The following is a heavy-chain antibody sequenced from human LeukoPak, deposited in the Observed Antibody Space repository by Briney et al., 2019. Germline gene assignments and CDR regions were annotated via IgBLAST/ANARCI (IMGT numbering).Heavy chain of an antibody. V-gene: IGHV4-34*01. CDR1: GGSFSDYY. CDR3: DASSGGSWGNDY. D-gene: IGHD2-15*01. J-gene: IGHJ4*02. Sequence: SETLSLTCAVYGGSFSDYYWSWIRQPPGKGLEWIGEITHSGTTNYNPSLKSRINMSVDTSKNQFSLKLSSVTAADTAVYYCDASSGGSWGNDYWGQGTLVTVSS. CDR2: ITHSGTT.